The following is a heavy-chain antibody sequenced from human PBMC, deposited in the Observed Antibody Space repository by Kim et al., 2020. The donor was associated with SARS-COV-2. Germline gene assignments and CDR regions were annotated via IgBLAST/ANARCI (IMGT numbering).Heavy chain of an antibody. CDR2: IIPIFGTA. Sequence: SVKVSCKASGGTFSSYAISWVRQAPGQGLEWMGGIIPIFGTANYAQKFQGRVTITADESTSTAYMELSSLRSEDTAVYYCARVGGRAADDRGDYWGQGTLVTVSS. CDR3: ARVGGRAADDRGDY. D-gene: IGHD3-22*01. V-gene: IGHV1-69*13. CDR1: GGTFSSYA. J-gene: IGHJ4*02.